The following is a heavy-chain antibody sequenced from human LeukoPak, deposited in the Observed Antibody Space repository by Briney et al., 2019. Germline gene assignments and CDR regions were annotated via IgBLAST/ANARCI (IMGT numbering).Heavy chain of an antibody. Sequence: GGSLRLSCAAAGFPFSTYAIHWVRQAPGKGLEWVALISYDGGNKYYVDSVKGRFTISRDSSKNTVYLEMNSLRPEDTAVYFCARENSYGAPLDYWGQGTLVTVSS. CDR1: GFPFSTYA. D-gene: IGHD5-18*01. CDR3: ARENSYGAPLDY. V-gene: IGHV3-30*03. J-gene: IGHJ4*02. CDR2: ISYDGGNK.